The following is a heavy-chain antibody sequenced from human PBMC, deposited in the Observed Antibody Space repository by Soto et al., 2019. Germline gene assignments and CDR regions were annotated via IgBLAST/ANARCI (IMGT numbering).Heavy chain of an antibody. CDR1: GGSINSYY. Sequence: QVRLQESGPGLVKPSETLSLSCTVSGGSINSYYWSWIRQSPGKRMEWIGYVHHSWGSSYNPSLQSRDAISLDTSKSQFSLKVTSVTATDAAVYYCARQGFGPLPGLVDVWGQGTTVTVSS. CDR2: VHHSWGS. V-gene: IGHV4-59*08. J-gene: IGHJ6*02. D-gene: IGHD3-10*01. CDR3: ARQGFGPLPGLVDV.